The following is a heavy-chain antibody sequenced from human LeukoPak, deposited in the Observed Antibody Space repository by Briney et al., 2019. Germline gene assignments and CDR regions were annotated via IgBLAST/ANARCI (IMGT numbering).Heavy chain of an antibody. CDR2: IYSDGRT. CDR3: ARGLSLSGYLDAFDI. D-gene: IGHD3-22*01. J-gene: IGHJ3*02. CDR1: GGSFDGYH. Sequence: ETLSLTCEVNGGSFDGYHWTWVRQAPGKGLEWVSLIYSDGRTYYADSVKGRCTISRDNSKNTLYLQMNSLRVEDTAVYFCARGLSLSGYLDAFDIWGQGTMVTVSS. V-gene: IGHV3-53*01.